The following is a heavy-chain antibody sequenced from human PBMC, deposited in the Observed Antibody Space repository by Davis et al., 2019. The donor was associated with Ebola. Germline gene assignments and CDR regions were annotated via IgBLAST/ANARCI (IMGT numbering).Heavy chain of an antibody. Sequence: GESLKISCVASGFSFSDYGMHCVRQAQGKGLEWVALIQYDGSNFNYVESVKGRFTISRDNSKNTVYLQMDSLRVEDTAVYYCAREVSRVNFHACDFWGQGTGVTVSS. V-gene: IGHV3-33*05. CDR2: IQYDGSNF. J-gene: IGHJ3*01. D-gene: IGHD1-7*01. CDR1: GFSFSDYG. CDR3: AREVSRVNFHACDF.